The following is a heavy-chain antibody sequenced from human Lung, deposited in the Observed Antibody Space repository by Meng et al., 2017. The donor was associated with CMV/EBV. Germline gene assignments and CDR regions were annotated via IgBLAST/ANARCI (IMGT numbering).Heavy chain of an antibody. Sequence: SVKVSXKTSGGTFSSYPISWVRQAPGQGLEWMGRIIPILGIASYSQKFQGRVTITADKSTSKAYMELSSLRSEDTAVYYCAKWGWGALYGGMDVWGQGTTVTVS. CDR2: IIPILGIA. D-gene: IGHD3-16*01. J-gene: IGHJ6*02. CDR3: AKWGWGALYGGMDV. V-gene: IGHV1-69*02. CDR1: GGTFSSYP.